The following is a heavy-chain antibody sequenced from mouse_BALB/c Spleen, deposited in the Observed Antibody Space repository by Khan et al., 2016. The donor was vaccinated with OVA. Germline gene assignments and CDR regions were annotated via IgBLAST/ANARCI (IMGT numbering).Heavy chain of an antibody. Sequence: QIQLVQSGAELARPGASVKMSCKASGYTFTSYTTHWIKLRPGQGLEWIGYINPSNGYTNYNQKFKDKATLTADKSSTTAYMELSSLTSDDFALYNCVRDGAYHRNDGWFAYWGQGTLVTVSA. J-gene: IGHJ3*01. V-gene: IGHV1-4*01. D-gene: IGHD2-14*01. CDR1: GYTFTSYT. CDR3: VRDGAYHRNDGWFAY. CDR2: INPSNGYT.